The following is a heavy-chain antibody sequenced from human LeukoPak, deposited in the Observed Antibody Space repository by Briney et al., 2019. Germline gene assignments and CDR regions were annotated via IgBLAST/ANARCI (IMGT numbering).Heavy chain of an antibody. J-gene: IGHJ3*02. CDR3: ASSSSGSHDAFDI. D-gene: IGHD6-19*01. CDR2: IYYSGST. Sequence: SETLSLTCTVSGGSISSSSYYWGWIRQPPGKGLEWIGSIYYSGSTYYNPSLKSRVTISVDTSKNQFSLKLSSVTAADTAVYYCASSSSGSHDAFDIWGQGTMVTVSS. CDR1: GGSISSSSYY. V-gene: IGHV4-39*07.